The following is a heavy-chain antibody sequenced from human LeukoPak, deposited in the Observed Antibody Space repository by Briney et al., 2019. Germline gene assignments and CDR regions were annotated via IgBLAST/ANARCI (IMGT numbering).Heavy chain of an antibody. D-gene: IGHD3-22*01. J-gene: IGHJ3*02. CDR2: IYPGDSDT. CDR3: ARTNNPYDSSGYPHPDDAFDI. CDR1: GYSFTTYW. Sequence: GESLKISCKDSGYSFTTYWIGWVRQMPGKGLEWMGIIYPGDSDTRYSPSFQGQVTISADKSISTAHLQWSSLKASDTAMYYCARTNNPYDSSGYPHPDDAFDIWGQGTMVTVSS. V-gene: IGHV5-51*01.